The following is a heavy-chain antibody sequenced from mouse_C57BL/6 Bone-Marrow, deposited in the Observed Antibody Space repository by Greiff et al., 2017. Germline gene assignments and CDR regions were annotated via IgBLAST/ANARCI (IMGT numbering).Heavy chain of an antibody. CDR1: GYSITSGYY. CDR3: ARERLSRYFDV. D-gene: IGHD2-2*01. CDR2: ISYDGSN. Sequence: DVQLVESGPGLVKPSQSLSLTCSVTGYSITSGYYWNWLRQFPGNKLEWMGYISYDGSNNYNPSLKNRISITRDTSKNQFFLKLNSVTTEDTATYYCARERLSRYFDVWGTGTTVTVSS. V-gene: IGHV3-6*01. J-gene: IGHJ1*03.